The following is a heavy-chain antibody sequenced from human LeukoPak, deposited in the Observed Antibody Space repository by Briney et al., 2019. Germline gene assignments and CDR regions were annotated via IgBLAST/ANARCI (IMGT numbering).Heavy chain of an antibody. V-gene: IGHV3-20*04. CDR1: GFIFTGYV. CDR2: IVCVVCFT. CDR3: ARAPLSGTRVHYYYYYMDV. J-gene: IGHJ6*03. Sequence: PGGSLRLSCAASGFIFTGYVMIWVRQAPGQGLEWVSSIVCVVCFTAYAHSLKGRFTISRDNAKDSLYLQINSLSAEDTALYYCARAPLSGTRVHYYYYYMDVWGKGTTVTVS. D-gene: IGHD1-26*01.